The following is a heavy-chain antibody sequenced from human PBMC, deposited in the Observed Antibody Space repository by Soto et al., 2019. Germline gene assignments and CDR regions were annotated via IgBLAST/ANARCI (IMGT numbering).Heavy chain of an antibody. CDR3: AKDEAQYRGWFQH. J-gene: IGHJ1*01. Sequence: GGSLRLSCAASGFTFDDYAMHWVRQAPGKGLEWVSGISWNSGSIGYADSVKGRFIISRDNAKNSLYLQMNSLRAEDTALYYCAKDEAQYRGWFQHWGQGTLVTVSS. V-gene: IGHV3-9*01. D-gene: IGHD2-2*02. CDR2: ISWNSGSI. CDR1: GFTFDDYA.